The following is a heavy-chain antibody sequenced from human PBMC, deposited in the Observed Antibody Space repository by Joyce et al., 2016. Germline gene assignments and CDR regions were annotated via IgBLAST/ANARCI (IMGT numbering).Heavy chain of an antibody. CDR1: GFTFSSYW. D-gene: IGHD4-23*01. J-gene: IGHJ4*02. V-gene: IGHV3-74*03. CDR2: INRDGSST. Sequence: EVQLVESGGGLVQPGGSLRLSCAASGFTFSSYWMYWVRKAPGKGLVEVSRINRDGSSTTYADSVKGRFTISRDNAKNTLYLQMNSLRAEDTAVYYCARLRRWSGPSDCWGQGTLVTVSS. CDR3: ARLRRWSGPSDC.